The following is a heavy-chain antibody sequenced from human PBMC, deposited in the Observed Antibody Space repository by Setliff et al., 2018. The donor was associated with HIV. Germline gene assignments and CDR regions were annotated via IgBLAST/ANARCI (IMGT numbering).Heavy chain of an antibody. CDR2: IRGSGADA. CDR3: ARGGVRGYSYGEAFDI. J-gene: IGHJ3*02. CDR1: EYSFVSHG. V-gene: IGHV1-18*01. D-gene: IGHD5-18*01. Sequence: ASVKVSCKTSEYSFVSHGMSWVRQAPGQGLEWMGWIRGSGADAKYAENLQGRVTLTMDTSISTAYMDLSSLRSEDTAVYYCARGGVRGYSYGEAFDIWGQGTLVTVSS.